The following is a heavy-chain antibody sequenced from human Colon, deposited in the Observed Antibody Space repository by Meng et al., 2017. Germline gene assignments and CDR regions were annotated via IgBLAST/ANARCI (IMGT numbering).Heavy chain of an antibody. CDR2: IYYSGST. Sequence: VQLQESGPGLVRPSETLSLNCTVSGGSVSSGSYYWSWIRQPPGKGLEWIGYIYYSGSTNYNPSLKSRVTISVDTSKNQFSLKLSSVTAADTAVYYCARNYGPWGQGTLVTVSS. CDR1: GGSVSSGSYY. V-gene: IGHV4-61*01. D-gene: IGHD4-17*01. CDR3: ARNYGP. J-gene: IGHJ5*02.